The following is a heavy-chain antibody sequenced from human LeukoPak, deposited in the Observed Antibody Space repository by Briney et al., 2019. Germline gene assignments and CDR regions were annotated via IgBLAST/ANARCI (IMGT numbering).Heavy chain of an antibody. J-gene: IGHJ4*02. Sequence: GGSLRLSCAASGFTVSSNYMSWVRQAPGKGLEWVSAISGSGGSTYYADSVKGRFTISRDNSKNTLYLQMNSLRAEDTAVYYCAKAIPNYYDSSFYFDYWGQGTLVTVSS. CDR2: ISGSGGST. V-gene: IGHV3-23*01. D-gene: IGHD3-22*01. CDR1: GFTVSSNY. CDR3: AKAIPNYYDSSFYFDY.